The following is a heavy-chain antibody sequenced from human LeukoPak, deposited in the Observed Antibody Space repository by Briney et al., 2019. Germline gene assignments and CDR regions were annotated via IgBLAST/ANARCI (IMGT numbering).Heavy chain of an antibody. Sequence: GTSLRLSCEASGFTFRNYYISWFRQAPGKGLEWVGRIKSKTDGGTTDYAAPVKGRFTISRDDSKNTLYLQMNSLKTEDTAVYYCTTDNLPVADWGQGTLVTVSS. CDR2: IKSKTDGGTT. D-gene: IGHD6-19*01. J-gene: IGHJ4*02. CDR1: GFTFRNYY. CDR3: TTDNLPVAD. V-gene: IGHV3-15*01.